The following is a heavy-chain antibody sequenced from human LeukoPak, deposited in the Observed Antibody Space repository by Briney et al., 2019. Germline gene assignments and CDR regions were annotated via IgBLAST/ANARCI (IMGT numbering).Heavy chain of an antibody. J-gene: IGHJ4*01. V-gene: IGHV3-7*01. D-gene: IGHD6-19*01. CDR3: ASGSGWVFDY. CDR1: GLSFSNYW. CDR2: IKQDGSEQ. Sequence: GGPLRLSCVVSGLSFSNYWMSWVRQAPGKGLEWVANIKQDGSEQYYVASVKGRFTISRDNAKDSVYLQMNSLRVEDTAVYFCASGSGWVFDYWGHGTLVTVSS.